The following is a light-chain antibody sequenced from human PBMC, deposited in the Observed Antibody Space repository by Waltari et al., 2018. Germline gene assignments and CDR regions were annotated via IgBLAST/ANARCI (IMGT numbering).Light chain of an antibody. CDR3: QQYHSYSST. CDR2: IAS. J-gene: IGKJ2*01. CDR1: QSISSW. Sequence: DIQITQSPSTLPASVRDRVTITCRASQSISSWLAWYQQKPGKAPNLLIYIASNFQSGVPSRFSGSGSGTEFTLTISSLQPDDFATYYCQQYHSYSSTFGQGTKLEIK. V-gene: IGKV1-5*03.